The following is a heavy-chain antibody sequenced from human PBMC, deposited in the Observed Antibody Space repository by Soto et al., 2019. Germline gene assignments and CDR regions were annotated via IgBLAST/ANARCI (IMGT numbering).Heavy chain of an antibody. Sequence: LRLSCAASGLTFSNYAIQWVRQAPGKGREWVTVISYDGSSKNFADSVMGRFTVSRDNSKNTVDLQMNSLSAEDTAVYYCATELNSLDCITYYFDSWGQGTLVTVSS. CDR3: ATELNSLDCITYYFDS. CDR2: ISYDGSSK. CDR1: GLTFSNYA. J-gene: IGHJ4*02. D-gene: IGHD2-21*02. V-gene: IGHV3-30-3*01.